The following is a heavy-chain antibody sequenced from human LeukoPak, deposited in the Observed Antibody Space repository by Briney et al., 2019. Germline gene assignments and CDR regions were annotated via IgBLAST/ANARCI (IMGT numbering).Heavy chain of an antibody. J-gene: IGHJ4*02. D-gene: IGHD6-19*01. CDR3: ARIDAVAATPTSFDY. V-gene: IGHV4-59*01. Sequence: SETLSLTCTVSGGSISIFYWSWIRQPPGKGLEWIGDIYYSGTTNYNPSLKSRLTISLDTSKNQFSLRLTTVTAADTAVYYCARIDAVAATPTSFDYWGQGTLVTVSS. CDR1: GGSISIFY. CDR2: IYYSGTT.